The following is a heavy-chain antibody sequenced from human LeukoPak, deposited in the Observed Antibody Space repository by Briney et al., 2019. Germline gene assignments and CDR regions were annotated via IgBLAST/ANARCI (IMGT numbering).Heavy chain of an antibody. J-gene: IGHJ4*02. CDR2: INHSGST. Sequence: SETLSLTCAVYGGSFSGYYWSWVRQPPRKGLEWIGEINHSGSTNNNPSLTSRVTISVDTSTNQFSLNIRSVTSPRTAVYYCARFPGIAAAGDYWGQGTLVTVSS. D-gene: IGHD6-13*01. CDR1: GGSFSGYY. CDR3: ARFPGIAAAGDY. V-gene: IGHV4-34*01.